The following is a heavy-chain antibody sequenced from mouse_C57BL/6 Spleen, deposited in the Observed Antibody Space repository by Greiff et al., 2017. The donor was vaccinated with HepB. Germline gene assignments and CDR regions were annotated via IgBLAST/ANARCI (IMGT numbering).Heavy chain of an antibody. CDR1: GYTFTSYW. Sequence: VQLQQPGAELVKPGASVKLSCKASGYTFTSYWMQWVKQRPGQGLEWIGEIDPSDSYTNYNQKFKGKATLTVDKSSSTAYMQLSSLTSEDSAVYYCARGDSNYLYYFDYWGQGTTLTVSS. V-gene: IGHV1-50*01. J-gene: IGHJ2*01. CDR3: ARGDSNYLYYFDY. D-gene: IGHD2-5*01. CDR2: IDPSDSYT.